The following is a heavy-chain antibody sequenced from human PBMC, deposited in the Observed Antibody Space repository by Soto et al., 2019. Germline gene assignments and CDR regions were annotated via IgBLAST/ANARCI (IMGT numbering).Heavy chain of an antibody. Sequence: LGESLKISCEASGYMFPIYHISWVRQMPGKGLEWVGKIDPSDSRTMYRPSSRARITVSADKSISTAYLQWSSLKASDTAMYYCARHGKWQGPYGMDVWGQGTTVTVSS. J-gene: IGHJ6*02. CDR1: GYMFPIYH. CDR3: ARHGKWQGPYGMDV. D-gene: IGHD1-1*01. V-gene: IGHV5-10-1*01. CDR2: IDPSDSRT.